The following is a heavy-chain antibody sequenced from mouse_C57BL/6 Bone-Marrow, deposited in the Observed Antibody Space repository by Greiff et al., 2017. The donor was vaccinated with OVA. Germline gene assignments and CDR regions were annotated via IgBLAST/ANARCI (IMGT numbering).Heavy chain of an antibody. CDR3: AINWVDY. CDR1: GYTFTSYT. Sequence: LEESGAELARPGASVKMSCKASGYTFTSYTMHWVKQRPGQGLEWIGYINPSSGYTKYNQKFKDKATLTADKSSSTAYMQLSSLTSEDSAVYYCAINWVDYWGQGTTLTVSS. V-gene: IGHV1-4*01. D-gene: IGHD4-1*01. CDR2: INPSSGYT. J-gene: IGHJ2*01.